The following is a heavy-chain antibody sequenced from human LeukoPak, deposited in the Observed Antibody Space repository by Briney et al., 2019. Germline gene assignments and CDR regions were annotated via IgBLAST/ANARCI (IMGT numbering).Heavy chain of an antibody. CDR3: ARGLYGSGKYYFDY. CDR1: GFTFSHYS. CDR2: ISSSSSTL. J-gene: IGHJ4*02. Sequence: PGGSLRLSCAAFGFTFSHYSINWARQAPGKGLEWVSYISSSSSTLYYADSVKGRFTISRDNAKNSLYLQMNSLRAEDTAVYYCARGLYGSGKYYFDYWGQGTLVTVSS. D-gene: IGHD3-10*01. V-gene: IGHV3-48*01.